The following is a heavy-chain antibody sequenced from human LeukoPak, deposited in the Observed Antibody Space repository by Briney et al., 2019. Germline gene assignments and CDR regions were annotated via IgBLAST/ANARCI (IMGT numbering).Heavy chain of an antibody. D-gene: IGHD5-18*01. V-gene: IGHV3-30*18. CDR3: AKDEGYSHGLNYYYYYYGMDV. CDR2: ISYDGSNK. CDR1: GFTFSSYG. J-gene: IGHJ6*02. Sequence: PGRSLRLSCAASGFTFSSYGMHWVRQAPGKGLEWVAVISYDGSNKYYADSVKGRFTISRDNSKNTLYLQMNSLRAEDTAVYYCAKDEGYSHGLNYYYYYYGMDVWGQGTTVTVSS.